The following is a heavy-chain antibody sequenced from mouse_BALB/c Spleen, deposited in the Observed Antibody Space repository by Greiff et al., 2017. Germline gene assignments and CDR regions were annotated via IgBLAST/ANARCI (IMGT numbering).Heavy chain of an antibody. V-gene: IGHV3-2*02. CDR3: ARTIRYDYGAWFAY. J-gene: IGHJ3*01. D-gene: IGHD2-4*01. CDR1: GYSITSDYA. Sequence: EVKLMESGPGLVKPSQSLSLTCTVTGYSITSDYAWNWIRQFPGNKLEWVGYISYSGSTSYNPSLKSRISITRDTSKNQFFLQLNSVTTEDTATYYCARTIRYDYGAWFAYWGQGTLVTVSA. CDR2: ISYSGST.